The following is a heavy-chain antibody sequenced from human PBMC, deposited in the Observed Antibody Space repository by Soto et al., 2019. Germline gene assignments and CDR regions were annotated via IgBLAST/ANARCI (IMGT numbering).Heavy chain of an antibody. CDR2: IDPSDSYT. J-gene: IGHJ3*02. CDR1: GYSFTSYW. CDR3: ARRPYYYDSSGYLDAFDI. Sequence: PGESLKISCKGSGYSFTSYWISWVRQMPGKGLEWMERIDPSDSYTNYSPSFQGHVTISADKSISTAYLQWSSLKASDTAMYYCARRPYYYDSSGYLDAFDIWGQGTMVTVSS. D-gene: IGHD3-22*01. V-gene: IGHV5-10-1*01.